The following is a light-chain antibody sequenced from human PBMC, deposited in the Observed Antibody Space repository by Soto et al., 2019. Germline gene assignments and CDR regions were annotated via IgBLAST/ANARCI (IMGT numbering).Light chain of an antibody. V-gene: IGKV3-20*01. Sequence: EIVLTQSPGTLSLSPGERATLSCRASQSVSSSYLAWYQQKPGQAPRLLISGTSSRATGIPDRFSGGGSGTDFTLTISRLEPEDFAIYYCQQYGTSPWTFGQGTRVELK. CDR3: QQYGTSPWT. CDR2: GTS. J-gene: IGKJ1*01. CDR1: QSVSSSY.